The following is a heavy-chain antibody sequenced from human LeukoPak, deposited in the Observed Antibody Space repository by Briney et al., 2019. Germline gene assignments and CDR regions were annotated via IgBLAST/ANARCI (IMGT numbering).Heavy chain of an antibody. CDR1: GGSISSSSYY. D-gene: IGHD6-6*01. Sequence: MSSETLSLTCTVSGGSISSSSYYWGWIRQPPGKGLEWIGYIYYSGSTNYNPSLKSRVTISVDTSKNQFSLKLSSVTAADTAVYYCARAVYSSSIDDYYYYMDVWGKGTTVTVSS. V-gene: IGHV4-61*05. CDR2: IYYSGST. J-gene: IGHJ6*03. CDR3: ARAVYSSSIDDYYYYMDV.